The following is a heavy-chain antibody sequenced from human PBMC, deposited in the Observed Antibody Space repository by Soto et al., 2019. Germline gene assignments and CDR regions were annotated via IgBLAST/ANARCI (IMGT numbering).Heavy chain of an antibody. Sequence: PGESLKISCKGSGYSFTIYWIGWVRQMPGKGLKWMGIIYPGDSDTIYSPSFQGQVTISADKSISTAYLQWSSLKASDTAMYYCARHSSSMRYMVDYWGQGALVTVGS. CDR3: ARHSSSMRYMVDY. CDR1: GYSFTIYW. J-gene: IGHJ4*02. V-gene: IGHV5-51*01. D-gene: IGHD2-8*01. CDR2: IYPGDSDT.